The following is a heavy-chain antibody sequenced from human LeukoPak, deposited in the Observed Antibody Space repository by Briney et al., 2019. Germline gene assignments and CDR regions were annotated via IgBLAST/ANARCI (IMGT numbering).Heavy chain of an antibody. J-gene: IGHJ4*02. D-gene: IGHD1-26*01. V-gene: IGHV3-11*06. CDR3: ASVAGEFDY. CDR1: GFTFSDYY. CDR2: ISSSSSYT. Sequence: GGSLRLSCAASGFTFSDYYMSWIRQAPGKGLEWVSYISSSSSYTNYADSVKGRFNISRDNAKNSLYLQMNSLRAEDTAVYYCASVAGEFDYWGQRTLVTVSS.